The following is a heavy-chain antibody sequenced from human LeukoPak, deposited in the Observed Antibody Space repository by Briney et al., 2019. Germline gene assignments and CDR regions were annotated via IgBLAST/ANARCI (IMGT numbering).Heavy chain of an antibody. J-gene: IGHJ6*02. CDR1: GYTFTSYG. Sequence: ASVKVSCKASGYTFTSYGISWMRQAPGQGLEWMGWISAYNGNTNYAQKLQGRVTMTTDTSTSTAYMELRSLRSDDTAVYYSARRTSSGWYPTESYYYYGMDVWGQGTTVTVSS. D-gene: IGHD6-19*01. CDR3: ARRTSSGWYPTESYYYYGMDV. V-gene: IGHV1-18*01. CDR2: ISAYNGNT.